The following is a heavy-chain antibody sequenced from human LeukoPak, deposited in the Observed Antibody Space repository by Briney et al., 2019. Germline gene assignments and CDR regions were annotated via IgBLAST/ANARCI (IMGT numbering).Heavy chain of an antibody. J-gene: IGHJ3*01. CDR1: GGSISSGDYY. CDR2: IYYSGST. CDR3: ARDDCNNYDIFDF. V-gene: IGHV4-30-4*08. D-gene: IGHD3-22*01. Sequence: PSETLSLTCTVSGGSISSGDYYWSWIRQPPGKGLEWIGYIYYSGSTYYNPSLKSRVTISVDTSKNQFSLKLSSVTAADTAVYYCARDDCNNYDIFDFWGQGTMVTVSS.